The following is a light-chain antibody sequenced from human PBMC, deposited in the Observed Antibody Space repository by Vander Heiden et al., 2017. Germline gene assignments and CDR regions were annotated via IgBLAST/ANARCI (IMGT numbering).Light chain of an antibody. CDR2: DDA. Sequence: YVLTQDPPVSVAPGQTARITSGGNSIDGKRVHSYQQQPGQPPALLVYDDAVRPSGIPDQFSGSTSSNTATLTITRVEAGEEADFYCQVWDSNSHHLVVFGGGTKLTVL. J-gene: IGLJ2*01. CDR3: QVWDSNSHHLVV. CDR1: SIDGKR. V-gene: IGLV3-21*02.